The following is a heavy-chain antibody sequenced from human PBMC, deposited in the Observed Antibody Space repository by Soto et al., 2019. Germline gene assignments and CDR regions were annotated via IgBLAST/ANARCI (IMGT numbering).Heavy chain of an antibody. D-gene: IGHD3-10*01. J-gene: IGHJ5*02. CDR2: IYWDDDK. Sequence: QITLKESGTTLVRPTQTLTLTCTFSGFSLSTTGVGVGWFRQPPGKALEWLALIYWDDDKRYSPSLKIRLTNTKDNSKTEVILTMTNMDHVDTARYYCAQRLPHYGLGRERGSWFDPWGQGTLVTVSS. V-gene: IGHV2-5*02. CDR3: AQRLPHYGLGRERGSWFDP. CDR1: GFSLSTTGVG.